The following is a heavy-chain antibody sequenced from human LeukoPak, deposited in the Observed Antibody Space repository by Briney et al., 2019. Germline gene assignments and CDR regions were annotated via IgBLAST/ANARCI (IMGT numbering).Heavy chain of an antibody. Sequence: PSETLSLTCTVSGGSISGYYWSWIRQPPGKGLEWIGYIYYSGSTNYNPSLKSRVTISVDTSKNQFSLKLSSVTAADTAVYYCARSDSSGYNDAFDIWGQGTMVTVSS. D-gene: IGHD3-22*01. CDR1: GGSISGYY. J-gene: IGHJ3*02. V-gene: IGHV4-59*01. CDR2: IYYSGST. CDR3: ARSDSSGYNDAFDI.